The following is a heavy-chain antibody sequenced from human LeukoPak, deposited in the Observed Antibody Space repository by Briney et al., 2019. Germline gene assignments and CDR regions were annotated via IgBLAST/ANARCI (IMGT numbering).Heavy chain of an antibody. J-gene: IGHJ6*02. CDR3: ARDLNNWNYRHYYGMDV. CDR2: INPNSGGT. V-gene: IGHV1-2*02. D-gene: IGHD1-7*01. CDR1: GYTFTGYY. Sequence: ASVKVSCKASGYTFTGYYMHWVRQAPGQGREWMGWINPNSGGTNYAQKFQGRVTMTRDTSISTAYMELSRLRSDDTAVYYCARDLNNWNYRHYYGMDVWGQGTTVTVSS.